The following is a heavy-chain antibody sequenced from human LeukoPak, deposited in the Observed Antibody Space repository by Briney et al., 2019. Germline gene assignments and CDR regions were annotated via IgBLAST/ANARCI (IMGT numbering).Heavy chain of an antibody. D-gene: IGHD3-22*01. Sequence: PSETLSLTCTVSGGSISSYYWSWIRQPPGKGLEWIGYIYYSGGTNYNPSLKSRVTISVDTSKNQFSLKLSSVTAADTAVYYCARVLGVHYYDSSGYYYWFDPWGQGTLVTVSS. CDR1: GGSISSYY. V-gene: IGHV4-59*01. J-gene: IGHJ5*02. CDR3: ARVLGVHYYDSSGYYYWFDP. CDR2: IYYSGGT.